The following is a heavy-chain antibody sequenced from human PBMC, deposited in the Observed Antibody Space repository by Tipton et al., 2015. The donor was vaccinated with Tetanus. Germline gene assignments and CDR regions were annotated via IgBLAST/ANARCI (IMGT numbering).Heavy chain of an antibody. V-gene: IGHV3-33*01. CDR1: GFIFSSYG. CDR2: SWYDGTDK. Sequence: SLRLSCAASGFIFSSYGIHWVRQAPGKGLEWVAVSWYDGTDKYYADSVKGRFTISRDNSKNTLYPQMNRLRAEDTAVYYCAREADCSGGSCFSGDFDNWGQGTQVTVSS. D-gene: IGHD2-15*01. J-gene: IGHJ4*02. CDR3: AREADCSGGSCFSGDFDN.